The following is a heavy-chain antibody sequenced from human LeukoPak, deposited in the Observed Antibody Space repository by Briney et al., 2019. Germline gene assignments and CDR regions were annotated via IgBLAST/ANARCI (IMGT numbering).Heavy chain of an antibody. CDR2: ISSSSDTI. CDR3: AFGGGTTGLFDY. CDR1: GFTFGSFS. V-gene: IGHV3-48*04. J-gene: IGHJ4*02. D-gene: IGHD1-1*01. Sequence: GGSLRLPCAASGFTFGSFSMSWVRQAPGKGLEWFSYISSSSDTIYYADSVEGRFTISRDNAKNSLYLQMNSLRAEDTAVYYCAFGGGTTGLFDYWGQGTLVTVSS.